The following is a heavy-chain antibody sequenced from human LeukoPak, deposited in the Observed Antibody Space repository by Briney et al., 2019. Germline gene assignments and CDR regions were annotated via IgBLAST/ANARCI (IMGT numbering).Heavy chain of an antibody. Sequence: PSETLSLTCAVYGGSFSGYYWSWIRQPPGKGLEWIGEINHSGSTNYNPSLKSRVTISVDTSKNQFSLKLNSVTAADTAVYYCARRDDYYYMDVWGKGTTVTVSS. J-gene: IGHJ6*03. CDR1: GGSFSGYY. CDR2: INHSGST. CDR3: ARRDDYYYMDV. V-gene: IGHV4-34*01.